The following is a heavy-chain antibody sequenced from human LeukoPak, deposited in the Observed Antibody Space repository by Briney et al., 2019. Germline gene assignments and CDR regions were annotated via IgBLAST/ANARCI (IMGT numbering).Heavy chain of an antibody. J-gene: IGHJ3*02. Sequence: SETLSLTCTVSGDSISSGDYYWSWIRQPAGKGLEWIGRISSSGSTNYNPSLKSRVTISVDTSKNQFSLKLNSVTAADTAVYFCARGPYSYDSSGAFDIWGQGTMVTVSS. D-gene: IGHD3-22*01. V-gene: IGHV4-61*02. CDR1: GDSISSGDYY. CDR2: ISSSGST. CDR3: ARGPYSYDSSGAFDI.